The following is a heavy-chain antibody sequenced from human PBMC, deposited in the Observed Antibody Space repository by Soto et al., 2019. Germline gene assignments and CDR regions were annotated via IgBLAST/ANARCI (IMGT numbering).Heavy chain of an antibody. J-gene: IGHJ6*02. CDR1: GGSISSGTYS. D-gene: IGHD2-8*01. V-gene: IGHV4-39*01. CDR3: ARLGGYCTTSCYGYYAMDV. CDR2: FYYSGSN. Sequence: SETLSLTCTVSGGSISSGTYSWGWIRQPPGKGMEWIGTFYYSGSNNYNPSLKSRVTMSVDTSKNQFSLKVSSVTAADTALYYCARLGGYCTTSCYGYYAMDVWGQGTTVTVSS.